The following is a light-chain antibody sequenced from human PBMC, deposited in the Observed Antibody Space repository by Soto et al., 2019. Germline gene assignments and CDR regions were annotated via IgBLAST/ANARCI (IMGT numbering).Light chain of an antibody. V-gene: IGLV2-14*01. CDR1: RSDVGAYNY. CDR3: ASYTSSTSWV. J-gene: IGLJ3*02. CDR2: EVS. Sequence: QSVLTQPASVSGSPGQSITISCTGTRSDVGAYNYVSWYQQHPDKAPKLMIYEVSNRPSGLSNRFSGSKSGNTASLTISGLQAEDEADYYCASYTSSTSWVFGGGTKLTVL.